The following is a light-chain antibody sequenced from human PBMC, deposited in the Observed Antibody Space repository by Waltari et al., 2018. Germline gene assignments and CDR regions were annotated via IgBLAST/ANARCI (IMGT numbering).Light chain of an antibody. CDR3: SSYTSSST. Sequence: QSALTQPASVSGSPGQSIPISCTGTSSDIGGHNYVSWYQQHPGKAPKLMIYDVSRRPSGFCNRFAASKAGNTAALAISGLQAEEEADYYCSSYTSSSTFGGGTKLTVL. CDR2: DVS. J-gene: IGLJ2*01. CDR1: SSDIGGHNY. V-gene: IGLV2-14*01.